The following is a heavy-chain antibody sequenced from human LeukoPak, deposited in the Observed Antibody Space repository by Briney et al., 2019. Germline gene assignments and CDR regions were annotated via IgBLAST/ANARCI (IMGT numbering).Heavy chain of an antibody. D-gene: IGHD3-10*01. Sequence: GGSLRLSCAASGFTFSTYWMHWVRQAPGKGLVWVSRINSEGSSTTYADSVKGRFTISRDNAKNTLYLQMNSLRAEDTALYYCARHYPYGMDVWGQGTTVTVSS. CDR1: GFTFSTYW. V-gene: IGHV3-74*01. CDR2: INSEGSST. CDR3: ARHYPYGMDV. J-gene: IGHJ6*02.